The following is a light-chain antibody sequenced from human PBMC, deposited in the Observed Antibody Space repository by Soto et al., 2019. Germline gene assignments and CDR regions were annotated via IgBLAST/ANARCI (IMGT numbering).Light chain of an antibody. V-gene: IGKV1-39*01. CDR3: QQSYSTPWT. CDR1: QSIXXY. Sequence: DIQMTQSPSSLSASVGDRVTITCRASQSIXXYLNWYQQKPGKAPKLLIYAASSLQSGVPSRFSGSGXGXDFXXXIXSLXPEDFATYYCQQSYSTPWTFGQGTKVEIK. CDR2: AAS. J-gene: IGKJ1*01.